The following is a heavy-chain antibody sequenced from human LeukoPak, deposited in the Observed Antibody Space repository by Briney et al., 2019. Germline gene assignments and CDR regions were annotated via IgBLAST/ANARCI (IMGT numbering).Heavy chain of an antibody. V-gene: IGHV3-48*01. J-gene: IGHJ4*02. CDR3: ARGHQVAARPVDY. CDR2: ISSSSSTI. Sequence: PGGSLRPSCAAAGFTFSSYSMNWVRQAPGKGLEWVSYISSSSSTIYYADSVKGRFTISRDNAKNSLYLQMNSLRAEDTAVYYCARGHQVAARPVDYWGQGTLVTVSS. D-gene: IGHD6-6*01. CDR1: GFTFSSYS.